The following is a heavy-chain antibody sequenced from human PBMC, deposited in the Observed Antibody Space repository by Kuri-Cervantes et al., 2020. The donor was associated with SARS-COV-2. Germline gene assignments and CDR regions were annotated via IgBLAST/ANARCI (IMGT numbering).Heavy chain of an antibody. J-gene: IGHJ4*02. CDR1: CGSYSGYY. V-gene: IGHV4-34*01. Sequence: SQTLSLTCAVYCGSYSGYYWSWIRQPPGKGLEWIGEINHSGSNNYNPSLKSRVTITVDTSKNQFSLQLSSVTAADAAVYYCAREQGWFGETSGEYWGQGTLVTVSS. CDR3: AREQGWFGETSGEY. D-gene: IGHD3-10*01. CDR2: INHSGSN.